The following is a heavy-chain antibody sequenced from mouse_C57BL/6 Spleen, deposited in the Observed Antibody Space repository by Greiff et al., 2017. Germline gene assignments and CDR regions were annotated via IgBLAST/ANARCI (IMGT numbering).Heavy chain of an antibody. V-gene: IGHV1-66*01. CDR1: GYSFTSYY. CDR2: IYPGSGNT. D-gene: IGHD2-4*01. Sequence: QVQLQQSGPELVKPGASVKISCKASGYSFTSYYIHWVKQRPGQGLEWIGWIYPGSGNTKYNEKFKGKATLTADTSSSTAYMQLSSLTSEDSAVYYCARCPYYDDDVYFDYWGQGTTLTVSS. CDR3: ARCPYYDDDVYFDY. J-gene: IGHJ2*01.